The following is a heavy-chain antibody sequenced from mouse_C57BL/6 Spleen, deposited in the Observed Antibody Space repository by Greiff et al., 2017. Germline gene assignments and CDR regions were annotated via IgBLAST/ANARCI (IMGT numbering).Heavy chain of an antibody. J-gene: IGHJ4*01. CDR2: IDPSDSYT. Sequence: QVQLQQPGAELVRPGTSVKLSCKASGYTFTSYWMHWVKQRPGQGLEWIGVIDPSDSYTNYNQKFKGKATLTVDTSSSTAYMQLSSLTSEDSAVYYCARRGMITNYYAMDYWGQGTSVTVSS. V-gene: IGHV1-59*01. D-gene: IGHD2-4*01. CDR3: ARRGMITNYYAMDY. CDR1: GYTFTSYW.